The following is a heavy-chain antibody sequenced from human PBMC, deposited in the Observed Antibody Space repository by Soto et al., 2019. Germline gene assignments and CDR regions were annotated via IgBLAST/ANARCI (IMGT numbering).Heavy chain of an antibody. V-gene: IGHV3-30-3*01. Sequence: GGSLRLSCAASGFTFSSYAMHWVRQAPGKGLEWVAVISYDGSNKYYADSVKGRFTISRDNSKNTLYLQMNSLRAEDTAVYYCARDRSNVDIVATHYYYYYGMDVWGQGTTVTVSS. D-gene: IGHD5-12*01. CDR2: ISYDGSNK. CDR1: GFTFSSYA. J-gene: IGHJ6*02. CDR3: ARDRSNVDIVATHYYYYYGMDV.